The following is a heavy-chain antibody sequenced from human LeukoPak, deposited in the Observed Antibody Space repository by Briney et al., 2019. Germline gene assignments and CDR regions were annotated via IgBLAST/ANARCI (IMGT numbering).Heavy chain of an antibody. V-gene: IGHV4-30-4*08. CDR3: ARAYDFWSGFNWFDP. CDR2: IYYSGST. CDR1: GGSISSYY. Sequence: SETLSLTCTVSGGSISSYYWSWIRQPPGKGLEWIGYIYYSGSTYYNPSLKSRVTISVDTSKNQFSLKLSSVTAADTAVYYCARAYDFWSGFNWFDPWGQGTLVTVSS. D-gene: IGHD3-3*01. J-gene: IGHJ5*02.